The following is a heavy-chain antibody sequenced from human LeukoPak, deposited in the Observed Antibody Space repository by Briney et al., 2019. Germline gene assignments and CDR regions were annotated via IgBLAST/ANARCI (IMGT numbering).Heavy chain of an antibody. J-gene: IGHJ4*02. V-gene: IGHV4-59*01. Sequence: SETLSLTCTVSGGSISNYYWSWIWQPPGKELEWIGYIYHSGSTNYTPSLKSRVTISQDTSKNQFSLKLSSVTAADTAVYYCARNADDSSSYPYFDYWGQGTLVTVSS. CDR1: GGSISNYY. D-gene: IGHD3-22*01. CDR2: IYHSGST. CDR3: ARNADDSSSYPYFDY.